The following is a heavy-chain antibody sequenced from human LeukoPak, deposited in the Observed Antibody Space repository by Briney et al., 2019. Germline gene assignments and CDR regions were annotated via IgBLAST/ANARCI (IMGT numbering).Heavy chain of an antibody. D-gene: IGHD1-26*01. Sequence: SVKVSCKASGGTFSSYAISWVRQAPGQGLEWMGRIIPILGIANYAQKFQGRVTITADKSTSTAYMELSSLRSEDTAVYYCARDNRFSGSYSNADAFDIWGQGTMVTVSS. CDR3: ARDNRFSGSYSNADAFDI. CDR2: IIPILGIA. J-gene: IGHJ3*02. V-gene: IGHV1-69*04. CDR1: GGTFSSYA.